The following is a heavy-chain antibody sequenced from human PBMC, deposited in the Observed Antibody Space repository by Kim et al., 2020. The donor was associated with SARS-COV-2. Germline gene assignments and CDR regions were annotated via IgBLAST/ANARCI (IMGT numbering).Heavy chain of an antibody. CDR2: ISYDGSNK. CDR3: ARGTSSSWYRGSAFDY. CDR1: GFTFSSYA. J-gene: IGHJ4*01. Sequence: GGSLRLSCAASGFTFSSYAMHWVRQAPGKGLEWVAVISYDGSNKYYADSVKGRFTISRDNSKNTLYLQMNSLRAEDTAVYYCARGTSSSWYRGSAFDYWG. D-gene: IGHD6-13*01. V-gene: IGHV3-30*04.